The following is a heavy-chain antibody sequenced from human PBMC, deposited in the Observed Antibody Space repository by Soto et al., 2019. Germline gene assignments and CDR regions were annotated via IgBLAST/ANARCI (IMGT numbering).Heavy chain of an antibody. V-gene: IGHV3-30*03. CDR1: GFTFSSYG. Sequence: GGSLRLSCAASGFTFSSYGMHWVRQAPGKGLEWVAVISYDGSNKYYADSVKGRFTISRDNSKNTLYLQMNSLRAEDTAVYYCARVRAGAANGYYGMDVWGQGTTVTASS. D-gene: IGHD1-26*01. CDR3: ARVRAGAANGYYGMDV. J-gene: IGHJ6*02. CDR2: ISYDGSNK.